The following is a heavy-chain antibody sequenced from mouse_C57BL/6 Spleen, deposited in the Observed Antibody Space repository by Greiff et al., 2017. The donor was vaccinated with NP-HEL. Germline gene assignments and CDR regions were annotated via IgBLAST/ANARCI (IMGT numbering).Heavy chain of an antibody. V-gene: IGHV14-2*01. D-gene: IGHD2-4*01. CDR3: ARMITTRAAYFDV. CDR2: FDPEDGET. J-gene: IGHJ1*03. Sequence: EVQLQQSGAELVKPGASVKLSCTASGFNIKDYYMHWVKQRTEQGLEWIGRFDPEDGETKYAAKFQGKATITADTTSNTAYLQLSSLSSEDTAVYYCARMITTRAAYFDVWGTGTTVTVSS. CDR1: GFNIKDYY.